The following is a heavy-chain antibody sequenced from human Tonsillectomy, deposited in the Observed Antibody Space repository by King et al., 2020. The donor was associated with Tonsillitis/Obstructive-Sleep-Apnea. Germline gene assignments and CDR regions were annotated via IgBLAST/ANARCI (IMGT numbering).Heavy chain of an antibody. Sequence: VQLVESGGGLVQPGGSLRLSCAASGFTFSSCAMIWVRQAPGKGLEWVSAITGGGGSTYYADSVKGRFTISRDNSKNTLYLQMNSLRAEDTAVYYCAKDNQRGDFWSGLWYFDIWGRGTLVTVSS. V-gene: IGHV3-23*04. CDR3: AKDNQRGDFWSGLWYFDI. J-gene: IGHJ2*01. CDR2: ITGGGGST. CDR1: GFTFSSCA. D-gene: IGHD3-3*01.